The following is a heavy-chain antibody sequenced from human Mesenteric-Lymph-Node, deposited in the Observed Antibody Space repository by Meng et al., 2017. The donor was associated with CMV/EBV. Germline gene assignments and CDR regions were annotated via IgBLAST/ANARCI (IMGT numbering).Heavy chain of an antibody. V-gene: IGHV3-21*01. CDR3: ARLGREDIVVVPAATLYWYFDL. CDR1: S. D-gene: IGHD2-2*01. J-gene: IGHJ2*01. CDR2: ISRSVSYI. Sequence: SLNWVGQAPGKGLEWVSSISRSVSYIYYVDSVKGRFTISRDNAKNSLYLQMNSLRAEDTAVYYCARLGREDIVVVPAATLYWYFDLWGRGTLVTVSS.